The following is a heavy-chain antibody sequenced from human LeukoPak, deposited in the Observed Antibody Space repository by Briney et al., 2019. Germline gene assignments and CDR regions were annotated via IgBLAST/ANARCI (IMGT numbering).Heavy chain of an antibody. CDR3: ASAYYYEISGPFDI. CDR2: IYHSGST. V-gene: IGHV4-38-2*02. CDR1: GYSLSSGYY. Sequence: SETLSLTCTVSGYSLSSGYYWGWIRQPPGKGLEWIGSIYHSGSTYYNPSLKSRVTISVDKSKNQFSLKLSSVTAADTAVYYCASAYYYEISGPFDIWGQETMVTVSS. D-gene: IGHD3-22*01. J-gene: IGHJ3*02.